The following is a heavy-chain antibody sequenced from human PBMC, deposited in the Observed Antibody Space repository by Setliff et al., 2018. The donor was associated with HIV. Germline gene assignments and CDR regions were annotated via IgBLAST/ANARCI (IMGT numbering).Heavy chain of an antibody. CDR1: EFTLSGYS. J-gene: IGHJ4*02. V-gene: IGHV3-23*01. CDR3: AKVDNGHCTSASCRDFDY. CDR2: IDPSGSRI. D-gene: IGHD2-2*03. Sequence: GGSLRLSCAASEFTLSGYSMSWVRQVPGKGLEWVSAIDPSGSRIFYSDSVKGWFTISRDNSKNTLYLQMNSLTAEDTAVYYCAKVDNGHCTSASCRDFDYWGQGTLVTVSS.